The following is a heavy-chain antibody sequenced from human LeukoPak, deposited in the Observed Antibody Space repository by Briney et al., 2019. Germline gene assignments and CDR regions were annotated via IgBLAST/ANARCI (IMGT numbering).Heavy chain of an antibody. CDR3: ARVEAAGMKVMDY. D-gene: IGHD6-13*01. Sequence: GGSLRLSCAASGFTFSTYAMSWVRQAPGKGLEWVSSISADGAGRYYADSVKGRFIISRDNSKNTLYLQMNSLRAEDTAVYYCARVEAAGMKVMDYWGQGTLVTVSS. V-gene: IGHV3-23*01. CDR2: ISADGAGR. J-gene: IGHJ4*02. CDR1: GFTFSTYA.